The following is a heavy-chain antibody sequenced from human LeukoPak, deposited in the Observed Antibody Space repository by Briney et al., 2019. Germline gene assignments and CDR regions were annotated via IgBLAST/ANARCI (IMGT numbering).Heavy chain of an antibody. CDR2: INPSGGST. CDR1: GYTFTSYY. CDR3: ARAGVITAADC. V-gene: IGHV1-46*01. J-gene: IGHJ4*02. D-gene: IGHD2/OR15-2a*01. Sequence: GASVKVSCKASGYTFTSYYMHWVRQAPGQGLEWMGIINPSGGSTSSAQKFQGRVTMTRDTSTSTVYMELSGLRSEDTAVYYCARAGVITAADCWGQGTLVTVSS.